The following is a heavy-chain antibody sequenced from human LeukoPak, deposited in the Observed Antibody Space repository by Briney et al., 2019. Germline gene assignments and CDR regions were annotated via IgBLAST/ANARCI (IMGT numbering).Heavy chain of an antibody. V-gene: IGHV1-18*04. CDR1: GYTFTSYG. Sequence: ASVKVSCKASGYTFTSYGISWVRQAPGQGLEWKGWISPYNGNTNYAQNLQGRVTMTTDTSTSTAYMELRSLRSDDTAVYYCARVVVAGGGNWFDPWGQGTLVTVSS. J-gene: IGHJ5*02. CDR2: ISPYNGNT. D-gene: IGHD6-19*01. CDR3: ARVVVAGGGNWFDP.